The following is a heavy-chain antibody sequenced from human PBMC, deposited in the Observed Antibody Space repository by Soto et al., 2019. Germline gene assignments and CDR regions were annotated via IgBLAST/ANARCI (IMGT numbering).Heavy chain of an antibody. J-gene: IGHJ6*02. CDR1: GFTFSSYW. CDR3: ARDDYDYVWGSYSYTNYYYGMDV. Sequence: PGGSLRLSCAASGFTFSSYWMHWVRQAPGKGLVWVSRINSDESSTSYADSVKGRFTISRDNPKNTLYLQMNSLRAEDTAVYYCARDDYDYVWGSYSYTNYYYGMDVWGQGTTVTVSS. D-gene: IGHD3-16*02. V-gene: IGHV3-74*01. CDR2: INSDESST.